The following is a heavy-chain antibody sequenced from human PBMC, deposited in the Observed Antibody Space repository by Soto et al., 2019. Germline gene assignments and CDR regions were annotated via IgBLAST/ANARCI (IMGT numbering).Heavy chain of an antibody. V-gene: IGHV3-7*01. D-gene: IGHD3-3*01. CDR1: GFTFNNYW. CDR2: IKQDGSEK. J-gene: IGHJ4*02. CDR3: ARHMCDCWSGLDY. Sequence: EVQLVESGGGLVQPGGSLRLSCVGSGFTFNNYWMSWVRQAPGKGLEWVANIKQDGSEKYSVDSVKCRFTISRDNAKNSLFLQMNSLRAGDTAVYYCARHMCDCWSGLDYWGQGPLVTVSS.